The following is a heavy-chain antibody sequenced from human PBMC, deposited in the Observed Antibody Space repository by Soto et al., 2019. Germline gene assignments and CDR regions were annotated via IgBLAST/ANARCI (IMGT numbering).Heavy chain of an antibody. Sequence: VQVVQSGAEVKSPGSSVKISCKPSGGSLSNYALSWVRQAPGQGLEWMGGIIPVSGTTKYAQKFEGRLMMTADESTTTAYMELSGLRYEDTATYYCARGGRCDSLSSASATLDYWGQGTLVTVSS. CDR2: IIPVSGTT. CDR1: GGSLSNYA. CDR3: ARGGRCDSLSSASATLDY. D-gene: IGHD3-3*01. J-gene: IGHJ4*02. V-gene: IGHV1-69*12.